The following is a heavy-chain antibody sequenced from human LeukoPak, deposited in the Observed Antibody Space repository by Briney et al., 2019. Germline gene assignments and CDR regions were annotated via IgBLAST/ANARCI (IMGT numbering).Heavy chain of an antibody. J-gene: IGHJ6*03. CDR3: ARGRIDSSGYYYYYYYMDV. Sequence: ASVKVSCKASGGTFSSYAISWVRQAPGQGLEWMGGIIPIFGTANYAQKFQGRVTITADESTSTAYMELSSLRSEDTAVYYCARGRIDSSGYYYYYYYMDVWGKGTTVTVSS. CDR1: GGTFSSYA. D-gene: IGHD3-22*01. V-gene: IGHV1-69*13. CDR2: IIPIFGTA.